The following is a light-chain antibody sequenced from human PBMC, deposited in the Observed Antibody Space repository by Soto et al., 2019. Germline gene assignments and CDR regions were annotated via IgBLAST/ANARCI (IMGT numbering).Light chain of an antibody. CDR1: SSDLAIYNY. J-gene: IGLJ3*02. CDR2: QVT. Sequence: QSALTQPASVSGSPGQSITISCTGTSSDLAIYNYVSWYQQQPGKAPKLMIYQVTNRPSWASDRFSGSKSGGTASLTISGIQAEDECDYYCASFTTINTWVFGGGTKLTVL. CDR3: ASFTTINTWV. V-gene: IGLV2-14*01.